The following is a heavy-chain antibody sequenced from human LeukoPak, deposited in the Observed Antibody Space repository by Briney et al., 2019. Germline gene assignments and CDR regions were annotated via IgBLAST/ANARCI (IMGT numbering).Heavy chain of an antibody. CDR1: GGSISSYY. CDR2: IYYSGNT. J-gene: IGHJ3*02. V-gene: IGHV4-59*01. Sequence: SQTLSLTCTVSGGSISSYYWSWIRQPPGKGLEWIGYIYYSGNTNYNPSLKSRITMSIDTSKNHFSLRLSSVTAADTAVYYCARVGDGTFDIWGRGTMVIVSS. CDR3: ARVGDGTFDI. D-gene: IGHD3-16*01.